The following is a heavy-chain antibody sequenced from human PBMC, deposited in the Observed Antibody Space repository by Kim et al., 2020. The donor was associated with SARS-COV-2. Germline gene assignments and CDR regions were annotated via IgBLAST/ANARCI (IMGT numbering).Heavy chain of an antibody. V-gene: IGHV3-15*01. CDR1: GFTFSNAW. Sequence: GGSLRLSCAASGFTFSNAWMNWVRQAPGKGLEWVGRIKSKTDGGTTDYAAPVKGRFTISRDDSKNTLYLQMNSLKTEDTAVYYCTSVVPSALYGMDVWGQGTTVTVSS. D-gene: IGHD2-2*01. J-gene: IGHJ6*02. CDR2: IKSKTDGGTT. CDR3: TSVVPSALYGMDV.